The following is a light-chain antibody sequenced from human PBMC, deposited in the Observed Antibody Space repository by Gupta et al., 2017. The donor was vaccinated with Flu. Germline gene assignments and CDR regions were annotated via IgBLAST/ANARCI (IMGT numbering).Light chain of an antibody. V-gene: IGKV3-20*01. CDR3: QQSCSSSLT. CDR1: QSVSSSY. CDR2: GAS. J-gene: IGKJ4*01. Sequence: EIVLTQSPGTLSLSPGERATLSCRASQSVSSSYLAWYQQKPGQAPRLLIYGASSRATGIPDRFSGSGSGTDFTLTISRLEPEDFAVYYCQQSCSSSLTFGGGTKVEIK.